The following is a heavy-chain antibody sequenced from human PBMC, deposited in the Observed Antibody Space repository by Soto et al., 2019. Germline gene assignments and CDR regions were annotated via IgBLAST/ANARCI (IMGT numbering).Heavy chain of an antibody. Sequence: QVQLVQSGAEVKKPGASVKVSCKASGYTLTSYGISWVRQAPGQGLEWMGWISAYNGNTNYAQKLQGRVTMTTDTSTSTAYMDLRSLRSDDTAVYCCARVYSSGWYLRGGFDYWGQGTLVTVSS. J-gene: IGHJ4*02. V-gene: IGHV1-18*04. CDR1: GYTLTSYG. CDR2: ISAYNGNT. D-gene: IGHD6-19*01. CDR3: ARVYSSGWYLRGGFDY.